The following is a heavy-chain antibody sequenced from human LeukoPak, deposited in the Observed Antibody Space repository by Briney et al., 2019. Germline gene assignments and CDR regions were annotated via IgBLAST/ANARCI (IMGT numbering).Heavy chain of an antibody. J-gene: IGHJ5*02. CDR2: IYVDGRTT. Sequence: GSLRLSCVASGFTFSNYWMHWVRQPPGKGLVWVSRIYVDGRTTNYADSVKGRFTISRDNAKNTVYLEMNSLSVEDTATYYCIRDFRSADLWGQGTLVTVTS. CDR3: IRDFRSADL. V-gene: IGHV3-74*01. CDR1: GFTFSNYW.